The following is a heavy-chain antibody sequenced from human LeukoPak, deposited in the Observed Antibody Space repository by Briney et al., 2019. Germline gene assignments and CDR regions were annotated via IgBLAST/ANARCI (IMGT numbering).Heavy chain of an antibody. J-gene: IGHJ4*02. V-gene: IGHV4-39*07. D-gene: IGHD3-22*01. Sequence: SETLSLTCTVSGVSISSSNSYWGWIRQPPGKGLEWIGSIYYSGSTYYNPSLKSRVTISVDTSKNQFSLKLSSVTAADMAVYYCARVSGNYDSSGYYYVPPHFDYWGQGTLVTVSS. CDR2: IYYSGST. CDR3: ARVSGNYDSSGYYYVPPHFDY. CDR1: GVSISSSNSY.